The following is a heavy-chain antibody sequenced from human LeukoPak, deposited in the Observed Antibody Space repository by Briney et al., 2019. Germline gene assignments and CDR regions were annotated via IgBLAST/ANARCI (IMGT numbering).Heavy chain of an antibody. J-gene: IGHJ1*01. V-gene: IGHV3-30*18. CDR1: GFTFSSYG. D-gene: IGHD2-15*01. Sequence: GRSLRLSCAASGFTFSSYGMHWVRQAPGKGLEWVAVISYDGSNKYYADSVEGRFTISRDNSKNTLYLQMNSLRAEDTAVYYCAKNDCSGGSCYSQYFQHWGQGTLVTVSS. CDR2: ISYDGSNK. CDR3: AKNDCSGGSCYSQYFQH.